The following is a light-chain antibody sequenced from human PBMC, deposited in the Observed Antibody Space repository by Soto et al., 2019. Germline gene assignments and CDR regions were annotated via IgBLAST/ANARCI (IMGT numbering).Light chain of an antibody. V-gene: IGKV3-15*01. CDR1: QSVDSN. J-gene: IGKJ5*01. CDR3: QQYHKWPIT. Sequence: EIVMPQSPATLSVSPGEKATLSCRASQSVDSNLAWYQQKPGQAPRLLIYGASTRATAFPARFSGSGFGTEFTLTISSLQSEDLAFYYCQQYHKWPITFGQGTRLGI. CDR2: GAS.